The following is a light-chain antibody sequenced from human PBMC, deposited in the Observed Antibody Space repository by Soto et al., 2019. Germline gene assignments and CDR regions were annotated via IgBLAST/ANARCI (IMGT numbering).Light chain of an antibody. CDR1: SGYGGGYNY. Sequence: QSALTQPRSVSGSPGQSVTISCTGTSGYGGGYNYVSWYQQHPGKAPNLMIYTVTDRPLGVPDRFSGSKSGNTASLTISGLQAEDDADYYCCSYAGSFTWVFGGGTKLTVL. CDR3: CSYAGSFTWV. J-gene: IGLJ3*02. CDR2: TVT. V-gene: IGLV2-11*01.